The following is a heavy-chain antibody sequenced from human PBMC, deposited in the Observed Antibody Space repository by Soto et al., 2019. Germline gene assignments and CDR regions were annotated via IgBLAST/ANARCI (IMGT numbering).Heavy chain of an antibody. D-gene: IGHD6-6*01. J-gene: IGHJ4*02. V-gene: IGHV2-5*01. CDR2: IYWNDDK. CDR3: AQVDDVAALFAY. CDR1: GFSLSTTGEG. Sequence: QITLKESGPTLVKPTQTLTLTCTFSGFSLSTTGEGVGWIRQPPGKGLEWLAVIYWNDDKSYSPSLKSRLTINKATSKKQVVLTMMNMAPVDTGTYYCAQVDDVAALFAYLGQGTLVTVSS.